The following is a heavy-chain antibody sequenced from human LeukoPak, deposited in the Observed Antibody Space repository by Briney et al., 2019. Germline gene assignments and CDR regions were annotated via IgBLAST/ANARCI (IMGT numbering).Heavy chain of an antibody. CDR1: GGSFSGYY. D-gene: IGHD1-26*01. V-gene: IGHV4-34*01. Sequence: PSETLSLTCAVYGGSFSGYYWSWIRQPPGKGLEWIGNIYYSRSTYNNPSLESRVVISVDTSRNQFSLKLTSVTATDTAVYYCARQGVVGATGFDFWGQGILVTVSS. J-gene: IGHJ4*02. CDR2: IYYSRST. CDR3: ARQGVVGATGFDF.